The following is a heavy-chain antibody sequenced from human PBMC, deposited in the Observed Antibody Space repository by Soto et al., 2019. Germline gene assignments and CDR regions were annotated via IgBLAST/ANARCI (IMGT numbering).Heavy chain of an antibody. V-gene: IGHV1-58*02. CDR1: GFTFTSSA. CDR3: AAVLGSGDYGDYIDY. CDR2: IVVGSGNT. J-gene: IGHJ4*02. D-gene: IGHD4-17*01. Sequence: ASVKVSCKASGFTFTSSAMQWVRQARGQRLEWIGWIVVGSGNTNYAQKFQERVTITRDMSTSTAYMELSSLRSEDTAVYYCAAVLGSGDYGDYIDYWGQGTLVTVSS.